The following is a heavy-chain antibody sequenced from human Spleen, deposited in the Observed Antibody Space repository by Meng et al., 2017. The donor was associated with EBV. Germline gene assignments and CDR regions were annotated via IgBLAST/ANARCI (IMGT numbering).Heavy chain of an antibody. CDR2: FHYTGST. Sequence: RPPLQESGPRLVKPSETLALPCTVSGDSISSFYQWGWMRQPPGRGMEWIGSFHYTGSTYYSPSLKSRVTVSVETSQNQFSLRLTSVTAADTAVFYCARAVGPDCSSTSCPFDYWGQGTLVTVSS. V-gene: IGHV4-39*06. CDR1: GDSISSFYQ. CDR3: ARAVGPDCSSTSCPFDY. D-gene: IGHD2-2*01. J-gene: IGHJ4*02.